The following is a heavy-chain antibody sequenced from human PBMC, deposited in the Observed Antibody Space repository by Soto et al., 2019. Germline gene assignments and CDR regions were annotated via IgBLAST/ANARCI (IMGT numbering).Heavy chain of an antibody. D-gene: IGHD3-22*01. CDR1: GGSFSGYY. CDR2: INHSGST. Sequence: SETLSLTCAAYGGSFSGYYWSWIRQPPGKGLEWIGEINHSGSTNYNPSLKSRLTMSIDTSKNQFSLKLSSVTAADTAVYYCASDAASKGFDSRSYFPHCDPWGRGCQFSVSS. CDR3: ASDAASKGFDSRSYFPHCDP. V-gene: IGHV4-34*01. J-gene: IGHJ5*02.